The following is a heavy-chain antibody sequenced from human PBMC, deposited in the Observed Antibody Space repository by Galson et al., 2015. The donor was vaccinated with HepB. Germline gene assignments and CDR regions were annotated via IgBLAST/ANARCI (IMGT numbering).Heavy chain of an antibody. J-gene: IGHJ4*02. CDR1: GFTFSNYG. Sequence: SLRLSCAASGFTFSNYGMHWVRQAPGKGLEWVAVISYDGTNKYYADSVKGRFTISRDNSKNTLYLQMNSLRPEDTAVYYCAEGKWDLQTPLDYWGQGTLVTVSS. D-gene: IGHD1-26*01. CDR2: ISYDGTNK. CDR3: AEGKWDLQTPLDY. V-gene: IGHV3-30*18.